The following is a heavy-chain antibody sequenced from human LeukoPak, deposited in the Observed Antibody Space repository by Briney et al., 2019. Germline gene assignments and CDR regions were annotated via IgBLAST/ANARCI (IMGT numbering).Heavy chain of an antibody. Sequence: ASETVSCKASGYTFSVYYMHWVRQAPGQGLEWMGWINPNRCGTSYAQQFQGRVTMTRDKTISTAYMELSRLRSDDTDVYYCARDGVGATDYWGQGTLVSV. J-gene: IGHJ4*02. CDR2: INPNRCGT. CDR1: GYTFSVYY. D-gene: IGHD1-26*01. V-gene: IGHV1-2*02. CDR3: ARDGVGATDY.